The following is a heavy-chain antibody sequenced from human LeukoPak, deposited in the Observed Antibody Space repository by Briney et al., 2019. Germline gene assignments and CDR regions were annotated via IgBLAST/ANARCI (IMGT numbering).Heavy chain of an antibody. CDR3: ARGSGRILRYFD. CDR1: GGSFSGYY. V-gene: IGHV4-34*01. J-gene: IGHJ4*02. CDR2: INHSGST. D-gene: IGHD3-9*01. Sequence: SETLSLTCAVYGGSFSGYYWSWIRQPPGKGLEWIGEINHSGSTNYNPSLKSRVTISVDTSKNQLSLKLSSVTAADTAVYYCARGSGRILRYFDWGQGTLVTVSS.